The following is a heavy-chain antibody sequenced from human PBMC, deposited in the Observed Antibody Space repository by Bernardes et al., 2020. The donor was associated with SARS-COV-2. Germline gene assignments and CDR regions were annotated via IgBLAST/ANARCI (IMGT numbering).Heavy chain of an antibody. Sequence: GGSLRLSCAASGFTFSSYAMSWVRQAPGKGLEWVSLISGSGAGTSYADSVKGRFTISRDNSKNTLYLQMNSLRAEDTAVYYCAKDPRTKAVAVAGTTYFQHWGQGTLVTVSS. D-gene: IGHD6-13*01. CDR1: GFTFSSYA. CDR2: ISGSGAGT. J-gene: IGHJ1*01. V-gene: IGHV3-23*01. CDR3: AKDPRTKAVAVAGTTYFQH.